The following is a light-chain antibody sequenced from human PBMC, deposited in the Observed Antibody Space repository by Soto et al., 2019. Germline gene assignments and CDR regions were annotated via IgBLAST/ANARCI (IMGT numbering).Light chain of an antibody. CDR2: DVN. CDR3: TSYTTSTTPYV. Sequence: QSALTQPASVSGSPGQSITISCAGTSSDVGTYSYVSWYQQHPGKGPKLMIYDVNNRPSGGSNRLSGSKSGNTASLTISGLQAEDEADYYCTSYTTSTTPYVFGGGTKVAVL. CDR1: SSDVGTYSY. V-gene: IGLV2-14*01. J-gene: IGLJ1*01.